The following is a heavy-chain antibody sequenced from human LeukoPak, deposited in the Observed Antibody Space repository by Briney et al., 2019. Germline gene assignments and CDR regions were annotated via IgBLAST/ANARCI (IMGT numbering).Heavy chain of an antibody. CDR1: GDSISSNDYY. Sequence: SETLSLTCSVSGDSISSNDYYCAWIRQPPGKGLEWVASISYGGNTYHNPSLKSRITVSVDTSKNQISLILRSVTAADTAVYYCVREVVTHDLYMDVWGKGTTVTVSS. CDR2: ISYGGNT. D-gene: IGHD4-23*01. CDR3: VREVVTHDLYMDV. V-gene: IGHV4-39*07. J-gene: IGHJ6*03.